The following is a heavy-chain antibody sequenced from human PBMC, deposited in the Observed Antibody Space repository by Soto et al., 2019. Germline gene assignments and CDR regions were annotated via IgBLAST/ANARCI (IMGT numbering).Heavy chain of an antibody. CDR3: ARDPYCSSSSCYSYGMDV. CDR2: ISNSCSTI. CDR1: GFTFSSYS. D-gene: IGHD2-15*01. Sequence: GGSLRLSXAASGFTFSSYSMNWVRKAPGKGLEWASYISNSCSTIFYADSVKGRFTISRDNAKNSLYLQMNSLRDEDTAVYYCARDPYCSSSSCYSYGMDVWGQGTTVTVSS. J-gene: IGHJ6*02. V-gene: IGHV3-48*02.